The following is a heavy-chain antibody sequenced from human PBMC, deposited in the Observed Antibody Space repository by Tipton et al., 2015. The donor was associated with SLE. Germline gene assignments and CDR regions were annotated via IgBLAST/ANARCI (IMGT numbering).Heavy chain of an antibody. CDR2: ISFDGSNK. D-gene: IGHD1-1*01. J-gene: IGHJ4*02. V-gene: IGHV3-30*04. CDR1: GFTFSCYA. Sequence: RSLRLSCAASGFTFSCYAMHWVRQAPGKGLEWVTLISFDGSNKYYADSVKGRFTISRDNPRNTLSLQMNSLTAEDTAVYYCARETPTTTCFDSWDQGTRVTVSS. CDR3: ARETPTTTCFDS.